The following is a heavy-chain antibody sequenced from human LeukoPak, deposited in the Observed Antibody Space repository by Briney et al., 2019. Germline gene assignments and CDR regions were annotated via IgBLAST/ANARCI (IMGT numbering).Heavy chain of an antibody. CDR2: ISYDGSNK. CDR1: GFTFSSYG. Sequence: PGGSLRLSCAASGFTFSSYGMHWVRQAPGKGLEWVAVISYDGSNKYYADSVKGRFTVSRDNSKNTLYLQMNSLRAEDTAVYYCALEGLVVVNFFDYWGQGTLVTVSS. V-gene: IGHV3-30*03. J-gene: IGHJ4*02. D-gene: IGHD3-22*01. CDR3: ALEGLVVVNFFDY.